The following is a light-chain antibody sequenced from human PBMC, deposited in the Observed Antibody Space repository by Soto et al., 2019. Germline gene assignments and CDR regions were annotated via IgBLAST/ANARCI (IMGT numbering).Light chain of an antibody. V-gene: IGKV1-39*01. CDR2: AAS. CDR1: QSISSY. J-gene: IGKJ3*01. Sequence: DIQITQSPSSLSASVGYRVTMACRASQSISSYLNWYQQKPGKAPKLLIYAASSLQSGVPSRFSGSGSGTDFTLTISSLQPEDFATYYCQQSYSTPFTYGPGTKVDIK. CDR3: QQSYSTPFT.